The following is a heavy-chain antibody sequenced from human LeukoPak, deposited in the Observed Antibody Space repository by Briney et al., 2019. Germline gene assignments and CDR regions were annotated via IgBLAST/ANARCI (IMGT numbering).Heavy chain of an antibody. D-gene: IGHD3-22*01. CDR2: ISGSGGST. V-gene: IGHV3-23*01. CDR3: ARDPYYYDSSGYPPDY. J-gene: IGHJ4*02. Sequence: GGSLRLSCAASGFTFSSYAMSWVRQAPGKGLEWVSAISGSGGSTYYADSVKGRFTISRDNSKNTLYLQMNSLRAEDTALYYCARDPYYYDSSGYPPDYWGQGTLVTVSS. CDR1: GFTFSSYA.